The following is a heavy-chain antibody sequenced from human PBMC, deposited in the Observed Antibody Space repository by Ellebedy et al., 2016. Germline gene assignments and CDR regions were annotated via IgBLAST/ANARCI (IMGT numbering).Heavy chain of an antibody. CDR2: IVPRFNTA. J-gene: IGHJ4*02. CDR3: SWALDY. CDR1: GYTLISYG. V-gene: IGHV1-69*13. Sequence: SVKVSCXASGYTLISYGITWVRQAPGQGLEWVGGIVPRFNTANYGRRFQGRVTITADDSTTTAYMELRSLRFEDTAMYYCSWALDYWGQGTLIIVSS.